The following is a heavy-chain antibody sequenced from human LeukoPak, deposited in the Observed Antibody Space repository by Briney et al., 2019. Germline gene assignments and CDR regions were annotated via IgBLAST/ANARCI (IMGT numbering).Heavy chain of an antibody. D-gene: IGHD1-14*01. CDR3: AKREPYYFDY. CDR2: VNSGDGT. J-gene: IGHJ4*02. CDR1: GFTFSSYG. Sequence: GGSLRLSCAASGFTFSSYGMSWVRQAPGKGLEWVSSVNSGDGTYYADSVRGRFTISRDKSRDTLYLQINSLRADDTAVYYCAKREPYYFDYWGQGTLVTVSS. V-gene: IGHV3-23*01.